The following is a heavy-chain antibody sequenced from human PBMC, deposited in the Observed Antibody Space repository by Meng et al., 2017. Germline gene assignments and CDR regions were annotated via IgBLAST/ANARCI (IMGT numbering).Heavy chain of an antibody. Sequence: GGSLRLSRAASGLTLSSYWMHWVRQAPGKGLVWVSRINRDGSSTSYADSVKGRFTISRDNSKNTLYLQMNSLRAEDTAVYYCARASYYYDSSGYYYEYFDYWGQGTLVTVSS. V-gene: IGHV3-74*01. CDR3: ARASYYYDSSGYYYEYFDY. CDR1: GLTLSSYW. CDR2: INRDGSST. J-gene: IGHJ4*02. D-gene: IGHD3-22*01.